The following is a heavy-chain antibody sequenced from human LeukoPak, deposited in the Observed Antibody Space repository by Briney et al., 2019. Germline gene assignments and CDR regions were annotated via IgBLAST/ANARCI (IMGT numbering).Heavy chain of an antibody. V-gene: IGHV5-51*01. CDR3: ARKGGMDRGDIPFDY. CDR2: IYPGDSDT. Sequence: GESLKISCKGSGYSFTSYWIGWVRQMPGKGLEWMGIIYPGDSDTRYSPSFQGQVTISADKSISTAYLQWSSLKASDTAMYYCARKGGMDRGDIPFDYWGQGTLVTVSS. J-gene: IGHJ4*02. CDR1: GYSFTSYW. D-gene: IGHD3-10*01.